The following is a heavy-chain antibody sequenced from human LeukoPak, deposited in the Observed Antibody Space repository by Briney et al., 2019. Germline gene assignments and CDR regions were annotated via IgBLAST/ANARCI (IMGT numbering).Heavy chain of an antibody. J-gene: IGHJ4*02. CDR3: ARKANVRLN. Sequence: WVRQPPGKGLEWVSSISSSSSYIYYADSVKGRFTISRDNAKNSLYLQMNSLRAEDTAVYYCARKANVRLNWGQGTLVTVSS. D-gene: IGHD3-22*01. CDR2: ISSSSSYI. V-gene: IGHV3-21*01.